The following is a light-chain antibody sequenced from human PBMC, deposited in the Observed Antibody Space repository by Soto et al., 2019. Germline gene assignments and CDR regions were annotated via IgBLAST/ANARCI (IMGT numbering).Light chain of an antibody. CDR2: KVS. CDR1: QSLVYSDGNIY. J-gene: IGKJ5*01. V-gene: IGKV2-30*01. Sequence: DVVLTQSPLSLPVTRGQPASISCRSTQSLVYSDGNIYLNWFQQRPGQSPRRLIYKVSNRDSGVPDRFSGRGSGTDFTLKISRVEAEDVGVYYCMQGTHWPPITFGQGTRLEIK. CDR3: MQGTHWPPIT.